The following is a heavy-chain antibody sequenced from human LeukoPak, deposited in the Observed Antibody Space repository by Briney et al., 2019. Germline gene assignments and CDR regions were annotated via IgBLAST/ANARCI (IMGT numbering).Heavy chain of an antibody. J-gene: IGHJ4*02. D-gene: IGHD2-8*01. CDR3: ARGEWSQVYYFDY. CDR2: IYHGGST. CDR1: GYSISSGYY. V-gene: IGHV4-38-2*02. Sequence: SETLSLTCTVSGYSISSGYYWGWIRQSPGKGLEWIGSIYHGGSTYYNPSLRSRVIVSVDTSKNHFSLKMSSVTAADTAVYYCARGEWSQVYYFDYWGQGTLVTVSS.